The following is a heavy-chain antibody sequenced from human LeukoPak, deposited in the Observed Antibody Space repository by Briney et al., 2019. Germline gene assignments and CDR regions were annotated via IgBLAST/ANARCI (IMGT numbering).Heavy chain of an antibody. D-gene: IGHD5-24*01. CDR2: INWNGGST. V-gene: IGHV3-20*04. Sequence: PGGSLRLSCAASGFTFDDYGMSWVRQAPGKGLEWVSGINWNGGSTGYADSVKGRFTISRDNAKNSLYLQMNSLRAEDTAVYYCARNFRDGYSNSFDYWGQGTLVTVSS. CDR1: GFTFDDYG. J-gene: IGHJ4*02. CDR3: ARNFRDGYSNSFDY.